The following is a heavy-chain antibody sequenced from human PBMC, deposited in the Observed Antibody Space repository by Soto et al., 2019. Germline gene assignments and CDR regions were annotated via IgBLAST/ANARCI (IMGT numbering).Heavy chain of an antibody. V-gene: IGHV3-30*01. CDR2: ISSDGKNT. CDR1: GFTFSDYA. Sequence: QVQLVESGGGVVQPGRSLRLSCVASGFTFSDYAMHWVRQPPGKGLEWVAIISSDGKNTYYGDPVKGRFTISRDDSTSTLSLQMNGLRPEDTAVYFCARVHCTTELCSGLYFYYALDVWGQGTTVTVSS. D-gene: IGHD2-21*01. CDR3: ARVHCTTELCSGLYFYYALDV. J-gene: IGHJ6*02.